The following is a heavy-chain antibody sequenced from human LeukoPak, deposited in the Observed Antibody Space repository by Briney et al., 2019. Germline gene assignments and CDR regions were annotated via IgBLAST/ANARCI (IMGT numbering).Heavy chain of an antibody. V-gene: IGHV4-34*01. Sequence: PSETLSLTCAVYGGSFSGYYWSWIRQPPGKGLEWIGEINHSGSTNYNPSLKSRVTIPVDTSKNQFSLKLSSVTAADTAVYYCARGKGLRYFDWLFPFDYWGQGTLVTVSS. D-gene: IGHD3-9*01. CDR2: INHSGST. J-gene: IGHJ4*02. CDR3: ARGKGLRYFDWLFPFDY. CDR1: GGSFSGYY.